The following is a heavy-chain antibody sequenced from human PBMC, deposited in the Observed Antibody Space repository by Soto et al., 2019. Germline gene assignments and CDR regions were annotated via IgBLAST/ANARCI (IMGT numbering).Heavy chain of an antibody. J-gene: IGHJ3*02. Sequence: EVQLVESGGGLTQPGGSLRLSCAASGFSVGSKYINWVRQVPGKGLEWVSVIYSDGSTHNVDSVKGRFTISRDNSKNTVYLQMNNLRAEDTAVYFCARGLAAAGQGAFDIWGQGTTVTVSS. V-gene: IGHV3-53*02. D-gene: IGHD6-25*01. CDR3: ARGLAAAGQGAFDI. CDR1: GFSVGSKY. CDR2: IYSDGST.